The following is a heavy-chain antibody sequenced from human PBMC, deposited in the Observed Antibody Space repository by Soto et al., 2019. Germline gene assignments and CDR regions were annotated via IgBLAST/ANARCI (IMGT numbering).Heavy chain of an antibody. V-gene: IGHV1-8*01. CDR3: VRMASSGTLNWFDP. J-gene: IGHJ5*02. CDR2: MNPTSGNT. Sequence: SVKVSCKASEFTFMNYDISWARQATGQGLEWMGWMNPTSGNTGYSRKFQGRVSMTRNTSIDTVYLELSSLASDDTAVYYCVRMASSGTLNWFDPRGQGSLDSVSS. CDR1: EFTFMNYD. D-gene: IGHD1-1*01.